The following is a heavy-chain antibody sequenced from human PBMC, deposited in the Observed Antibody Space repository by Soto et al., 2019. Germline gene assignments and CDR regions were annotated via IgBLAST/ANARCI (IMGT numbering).Heavy chain of an antibody. CDR1: GFPFSIYA. V-gene: IGHV3-23*01. CDR2: ISVSGGST. J-gene: IGHJ4*02. D-gene: IGHD2-2*01. Sequence: GGSLRLSCAASGFPFSIYAMSLVRQAPGKGLEWVSSISVSGGSTYYADSVKGRFTISRDNSKNTLYLQMDSLRAEDTAVYYCAKQMIPADPSSFDYWGQGTLVTLSS. CDR3: AKQMIPADPSSFDY.